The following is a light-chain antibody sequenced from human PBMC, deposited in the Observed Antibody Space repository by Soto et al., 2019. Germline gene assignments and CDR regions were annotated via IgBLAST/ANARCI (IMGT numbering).Light chain of an antibody. CDR1: QSISSW. CDR2: KAS. Sequence: DIQMTQSPSTLSASVGDKVTITCRASQSISSWLAWYQQKAGKAPKLLIYKASSLESGVPSRFSGSGSGTAFTLTISSLQPDDFASYYCQQYNSYPVTFGQGTKLEIK. J-gene: IGKJ2*01. V-gene: IGKV1-5*03. CDR3: QQYNSYPVT.